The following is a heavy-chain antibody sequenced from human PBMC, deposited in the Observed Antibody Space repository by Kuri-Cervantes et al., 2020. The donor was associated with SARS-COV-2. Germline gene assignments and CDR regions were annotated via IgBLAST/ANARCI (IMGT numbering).Heavy chain of an antibody. CDR1: GGTISSSNYY. J-gene: IGHJ5*02. V-gene: IGHV4-39*01. CDR2: IHYSGNA. D-gene: IGHD5-12*01. CDR3: ANLPPLELSAYSPAGHNWFDP. Sequence: GSLRLSCTGSGGTISSSNYYWGWIRQPPGKGLEWIGSIHYSGNAYYNPTLKSRLTISVDTSKNQFSLNLSSVPAADTAVYYCANLPPLELSAYSPAGHNWFDPWGQGTLVTVSS.